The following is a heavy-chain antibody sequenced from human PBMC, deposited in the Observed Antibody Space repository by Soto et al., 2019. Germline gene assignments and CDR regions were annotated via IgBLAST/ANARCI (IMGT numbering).Heavy chain of an antibody. Sequence: ASVKVSCKASSYTFTSYGISWVRQAPGQGLEWMGWINTYNGNTNYAQKLQDRLTMTTDTSTSTAYMELRSLRSDDTAVYYCARDEIPYTSGWSTWGQGTLVTVS. CDR2: INTYNGNT. D-gene: IGHD6-19*01. J-gene: IGHJ4*02. CDR3: ARDEIPYTSGWST. CDR1: SYTFTSYG. V-gene: IGHV1-18*01.